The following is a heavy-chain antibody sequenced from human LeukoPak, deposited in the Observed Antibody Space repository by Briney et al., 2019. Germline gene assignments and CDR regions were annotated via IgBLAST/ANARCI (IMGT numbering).Heavy chain of an antibody. D-gene: IGHD5/OR15-5a*01. CDR1: GFSFSTSGMC. J-gene: IGHJ4*02. CDR2: IDWDDDK. CDR3: ARSEEYCSGLRFLHF. V-gene: IGHV2-70*17. Sequence: SGPSLLNPTQTLTLSCIFSGFSFSTSGMCVTWIRQPPGKALEWLARIDWDDDKFYSTSLKTRLTISKDTSKNQVVLTMTTVDAVDTATYYCARSEEYCSGLRFLHFWGQGTLVTVSS.